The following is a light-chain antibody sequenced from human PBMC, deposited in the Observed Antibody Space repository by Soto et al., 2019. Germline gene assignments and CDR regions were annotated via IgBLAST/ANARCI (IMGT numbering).Light chain of an antibody. V-gene: IGKV2-28*01. Sequence: DIVMTQSPLSLPVTPGEPASISCRSSQSLLHSNGYNYLDWYLQKPGQSPQLLIYLGSNRASGGADSVSGSGSGTDFTLKISIVEAEEVGVYYCMQALQTWTFGQGTKVEIK. CDR3: MQALQTWT. CDR1: QSLLHSNGYNY. J-gene: IGKJ1*01. CDR2: LGS.